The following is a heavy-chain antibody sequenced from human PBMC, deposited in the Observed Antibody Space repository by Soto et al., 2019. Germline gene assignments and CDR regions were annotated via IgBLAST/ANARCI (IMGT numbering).Heavy chain of an antibody. J-gene: IGHJ4*02. D-gene: IGHD3-3*01. Sequence: PGGSLRLSCAASGFPFSSYAMHWVRQAPGKGLEWVAVISYDGSNKYYADSVKGRFTISRDNSKNTLYLQMNSLRAEDTAVYYCARDVIKRFLEWLFGYWGQGTLVTVSS. V-gene: IGHV3-30-3*01. CDR3: ARDVIKRFLEWLFGY. CDR2: ISYDGSNK. CDR1: GFPFSSYA.